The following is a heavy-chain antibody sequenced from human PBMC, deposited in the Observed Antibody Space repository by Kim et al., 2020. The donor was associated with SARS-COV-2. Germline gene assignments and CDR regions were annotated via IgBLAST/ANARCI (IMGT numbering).Heavy chain of an antibody. J-gene: IGHJ5*02. V-gene: IGHV3-53*01. Sequence: GGQAFYANSVKGRLTISRDNARNTLYLQMNSLRAEDTAMYFCAKNDHWGQGILVTISS. CDR3: AKNDH. CDR2: GGQA.